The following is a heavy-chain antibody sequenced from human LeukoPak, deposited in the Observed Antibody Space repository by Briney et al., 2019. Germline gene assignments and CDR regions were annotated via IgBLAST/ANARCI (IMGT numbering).Heavy chain of an antibody. CDR3: ARRHGGQWLDYFDY. CDR1: GYTFTSYD. J-gene: IGHJ4*02. CDR2: MNPNSGNT. V-gene: IGHV1-8*01. Sequence: GASVKVSCKASGYTFTSYDINWVRQAPGQGLEWKGWMNPNSGNTGYAQKFQGRVTLTRDTSTSTVYMELSSLTSDDTGMYSCARRHGGQWLDYFDYWGQGTLVTVSS. D-gene: IGHD6-19*01.